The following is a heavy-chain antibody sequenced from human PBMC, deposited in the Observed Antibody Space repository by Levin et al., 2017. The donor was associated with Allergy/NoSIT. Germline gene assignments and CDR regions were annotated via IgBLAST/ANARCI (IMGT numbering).Heavy chain of an antibody. V-gene: IGHV3-23*01. D-gene: IGHD5-18*01. Sequence: SCAASGFTFSTSAMSWVRLAPGKGLEWVSAISRTGDRPYYADSVKGRFTISRDNSKDTLFLEMSNLRAEDTAMYYCAKEGGDTAMVWVDFWGQGTLVTVSS. CDR3: AKEGGDTAMVWVDF. CDR2: ISRTGDRP. CDR1: GFTFSTSA. J-gene: IGHJ4*02.